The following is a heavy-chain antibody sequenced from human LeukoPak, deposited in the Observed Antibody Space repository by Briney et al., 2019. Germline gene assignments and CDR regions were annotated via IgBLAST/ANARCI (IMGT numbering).Heavy chain of an antibody. CDR2: IYHYGST. J-gene: IGHJ4*02. V-gene: IGHV4-39*07. CDR1: GGSINSSSYL. D-gene: IGHD3-3*01. CDR3: AREWTIFGVVIYYFDY. Sequence: SETLSLTCTVSGGSINSSSYLWGWLRQPPGKGLEWIGSIYHYGSTYYNPSLKSRVNISVDTSKNQFSLKLSSVTAADTAVYYCAREWTIFGVVIYYFDYWGQGTLVTVSS.